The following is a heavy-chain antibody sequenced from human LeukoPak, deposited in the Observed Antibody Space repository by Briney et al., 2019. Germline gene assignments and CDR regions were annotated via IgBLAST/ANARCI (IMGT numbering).Heavy chain of an antibody. CDR1: GFTFSNYV. Sequence: GGSPRLSCAASGFTFSNYVMHWVRQAPGKGLEYASAISSDGRNTYYANSVKGRFTISRDNSKNTLYLQMGSLRAEDMAVYYCARVRNYDFWSGYDSWGQGTLVTVSS. D-gene: IGHD3-3*01. J-gene: IGHJ4*02. V-gene: IGHV3-64*01. CDR3: ARVRNYDFWSGYDS. CDR2: ISSDGRNT.